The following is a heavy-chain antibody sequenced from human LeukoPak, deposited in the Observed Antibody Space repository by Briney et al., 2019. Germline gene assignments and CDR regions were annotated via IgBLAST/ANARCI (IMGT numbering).Heavy chain of an antibody. CDR2: IYHSGST. Sequence: SETLSLTCAVSGGSISSSNWWSWVRQPPGKGLEWIGEIYHSGSTNYNPSLKSRVTISVDKSKNQFSLKLSSVTAADTAVYYCAMLWFGELLNWFDPWGQGTLVTVSS. D-gene: IGHD3-10*01. V-gene: IGHV4-4*02. J-gene: IGHJ5*02. CDR3: AMLWFGELLNWFDP. CDR1: GGSISSSNW.